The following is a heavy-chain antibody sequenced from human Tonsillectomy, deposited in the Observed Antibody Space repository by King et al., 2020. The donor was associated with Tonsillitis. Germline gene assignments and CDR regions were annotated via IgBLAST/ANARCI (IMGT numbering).Heavy chain of an antibody. CDR1: GFIFGDFA. V-gene: IGHV3-49*05. CDR2: ISSKGLGGTT. Sequence: VQLVESGGGLVKPGRSLRLSCTGSGFIFGDFAMNWFRQTPGKGLEGVGLISSKGLGGTTEYAASVKGRFTISRDDTKSIAYLQMDSMETEDTAVYYCTRDSVRGPFKYSFDSWGQGALVTVSS. J-gene: IGHJ4*02. D-gene: IGHD2-15*01. CDR3: TRDSVRGPFKYSFDS.